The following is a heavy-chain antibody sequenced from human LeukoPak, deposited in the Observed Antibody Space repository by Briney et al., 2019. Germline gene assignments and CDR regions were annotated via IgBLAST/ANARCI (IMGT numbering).Heavy chain of an antibody. D-gene: IGHD3-22*01. V-gene: IGHV4-34*01. J-gene: IGHJ6*03. Sequence: GSLRLSCAASGFTVSSLAMHWVRQAPGKGLEWIGEINPSGRISYNPSLKGRLTISVDASKNQFSLNLRSLTAADTAVYYRARGRQEVSMIVVVMTAVSYYLDVWGKGTTVTVS. CDR3: ARGRQEVSMIVVVMTAVSYYLDV. CDR1: GFTVSSLA. CDR2: INPSGRI.